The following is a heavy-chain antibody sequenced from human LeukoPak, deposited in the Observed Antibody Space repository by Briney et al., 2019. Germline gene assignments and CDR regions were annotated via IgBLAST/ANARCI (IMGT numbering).Heavy chain of an antibody. CDR2: ISWNSGSI. V-gene: IGHV3-9*01. J-gene: IGHJ2*01. D-gene: IGHD3-3*01. CDR1: GFTFDDYA. CDR3: ARYDFILISYFDL. Sequence: PGGSLRLSCAASGFTFDDYAMYWVRQAPGKGLEWVSGISWNSGSIGYADSVKGRFTISRDNAKNSLYLQMNSLRAEDTALYYCARYDFILISYFDLWGRGALVTVSS.